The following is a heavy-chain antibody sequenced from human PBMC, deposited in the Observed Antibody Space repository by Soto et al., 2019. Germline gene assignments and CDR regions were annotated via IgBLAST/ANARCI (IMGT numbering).Heavy chain of an antibody. CDR2: ISYDGNNK. Sequence: PGGSLRLSCVVSGFTFSDYALHWVRQAPSMGLEWVSLISYDGNNKYYTDSVKGRFTISRDNSKNTIYLQMSSLSDEDTAVYSCARDFYGSGSYHPYFQYWGQGTPVTVS. J-gene: IGHJ4*02. D-gene: IGHD3-10*01. V-gene: IGHV3-30-3*01. CDR1: GFTFSDYA. CDR3: ARDFYGSGSYHPYFQY.